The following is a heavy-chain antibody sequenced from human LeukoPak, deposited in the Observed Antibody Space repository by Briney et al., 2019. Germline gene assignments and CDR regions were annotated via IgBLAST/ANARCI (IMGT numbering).Heavy chain of an antibody. CDR3: ARYRENAVEAFDI. J-gene: IGHJ3*02. Sequence: SVKVSCKASGGTFSSYAISWVRQAPGQGLEWMGRIIPILGIANYAQKLQGRVTMTTDTSTSTAYMELRSLRSDDTAVYYCARYRENAVEAFDIWGQGTMVTVSS. CDR1: GGTFSSYA. CDR2: IIPILGIA. D-gene: IGHD2-2*01. V-gene: IGHV1-69*04.